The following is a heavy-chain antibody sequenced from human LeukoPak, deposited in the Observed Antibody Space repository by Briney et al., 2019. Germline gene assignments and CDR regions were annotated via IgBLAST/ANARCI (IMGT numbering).Heavy chain of an antibody. CDR1: GYTFTGYY. D-gene: IGHD5-12*01. V-gene: IGHV1-46*01. J-gene: IGHJ3*02. CDR3: AIEVGIQWPLI. Sequence: ASVKVSCKASGYTFTGYYMHWVRQAPGQGLEWMGIINPSGDSTSYTQKFQGRVTMTRDTSTSTVYMELSSLRSDDTAVYYCAIEVGIQWPLIWGQGTMVTVSS. CDR2: INPSGDST.